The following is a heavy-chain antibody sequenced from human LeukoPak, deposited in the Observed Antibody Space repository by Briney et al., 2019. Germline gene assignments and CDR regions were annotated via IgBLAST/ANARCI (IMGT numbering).Heavy chain of an antibody. CDR1: GFTFSTYW. CDR2: INSDESST. V-gene: IGHV3-74*01. CDR3: VRGRYYFDY. J-gene: IGHJ4*02. Sequence: TGGSPRLSCAASGFTFSTYWMHWVGQAPGKGMVWVSRINSDESSTDYVDPVKGRFTISRDNAKNTLYLQMNNLRAEDTAVYYCVRGRYYFDYWGQGTLVTVSS. D-gene: IGHD3-3*01.